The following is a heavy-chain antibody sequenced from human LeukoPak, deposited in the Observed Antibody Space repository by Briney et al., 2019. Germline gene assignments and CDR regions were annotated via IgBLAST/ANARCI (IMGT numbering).Heavy chain of an antibody. Sequence: GASVKVSCKASGYTFTSYGISWVRQAPGQGLEWMGWISAYNGNTNYAQKLQGRVTMTTDTSTSTAYMELRSLRSDDTAVYYCARAKEKAWAYDSSGYYYVYWGQGTLVTVSS. CDR3: ARAKEKAWAYDSSGYYYVY. CDR2: ISAYNGNT. J-gene: IGHJ4*02. V-gene: IGHV1-18*01. D-gene: IGHD3-22*01. CDR1: GYTFTSYG.